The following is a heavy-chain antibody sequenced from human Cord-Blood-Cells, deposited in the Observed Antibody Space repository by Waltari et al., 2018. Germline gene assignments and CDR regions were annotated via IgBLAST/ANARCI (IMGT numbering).Heavy chain of an antibody. CDR2: ISYDGSNK. D-gene: IGHD1-20*01. CDR3: AKDVNWNFDY. CDR1: GFTFSSYG. J-gene: IGHJ4*02. Sequence: QVQLVESGGGVVQPGRSLRLSCAASGFTFSSYGMPWVRQAPGKGLEWVAVISYDGSNKYYADSVKGRFTISRDNSKNTLYLQMNSLRAEDTAVYYCAKDVNWNFDYWGQGTLVTVSS. V-gene: IGHV3-30*18.